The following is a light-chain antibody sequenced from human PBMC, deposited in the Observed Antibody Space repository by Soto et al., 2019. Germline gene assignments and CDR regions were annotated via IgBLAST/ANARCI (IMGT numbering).Light chain of an antibody. J-gene: IGLJ2*01. CDR2: EDS. V-gene: IGLV6-57*04. CDR1: SGSIASDY. Sequence: NFMLTQPHSVSESPGQTVTISCTRSSGSIASDYVQWYQQRPGSAPINVIFEDSQRPSGVPDRFSGSIDSSSNSASLTISRLTTEDAADYYGQSVDGKDVVFGGGTQLTVL. CDR3: QSVDGKDVV.